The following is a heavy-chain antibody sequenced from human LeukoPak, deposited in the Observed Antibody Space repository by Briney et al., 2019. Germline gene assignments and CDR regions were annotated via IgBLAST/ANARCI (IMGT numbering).Heavy chain of an antibody. J-gene: IGHJ4*02. CDR2: ISAYNGNT. D-gene: IGHD3-22*01. CDR3: ARVWDYYDSSDY. V-gene: IGHV1-18*01. CDR1: GYTFTSYG. Sequence: ASVKVSCKASGYTFTSYGISWVRQAPGQGLEWMGWISAYNGNTNYAQKLQGRVTMTTDTPTSTAYMELRSLRSDDTAVYYCARVWDYYDSSDYWGQGTLVTVSS.